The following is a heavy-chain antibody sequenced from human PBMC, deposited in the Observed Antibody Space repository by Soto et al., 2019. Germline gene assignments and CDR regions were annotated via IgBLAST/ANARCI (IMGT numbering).Heavy chain of an antibody. CDR3: AKDFGDIVVVVLAPYGMDV. J-gene: IGHJ6*02. V-gene: IGHV3-23*01. D-gene: IGHD2-15*01. CDR2: ISGSGGST. Sequence: LRLSCAASGFTFSSYAMSWVRQAPGKGLEWVSAISGSGGSTYYADSVKGRFTISRDNSKNTLYLQMNSLRAEDTAVYYCAKDFGDIVVVVLAPYGMDVWGLGTTVTVSS. CDR1: GFTFSSYA.